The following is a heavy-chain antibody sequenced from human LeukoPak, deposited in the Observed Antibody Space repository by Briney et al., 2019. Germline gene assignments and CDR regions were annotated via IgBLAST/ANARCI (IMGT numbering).Heavy chain of an antibody. CDR3: ARDENYYGSGGTDNYYYYYYMDV. CDR2: IYSGGST. D-gene: IGHD3-10*01. V-gene: IGHV3-66*01. Sequence: XGSLRLSCAASGFTVSSNYMSWVRQAPGKGLEWVSVIYSGGSTYYADSVKGRFTISRDNSKNTLYLQMNSLRAEDTAVYYCARDENYYGSGGTDNYYYYYYMDVWGKGTTVTVSS. CDR1: GFTVSSNY. J-gene: IGHJ6*03.